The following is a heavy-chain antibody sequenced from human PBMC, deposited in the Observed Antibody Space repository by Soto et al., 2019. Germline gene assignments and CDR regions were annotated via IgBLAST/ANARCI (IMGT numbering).Heavy chain of an antibody. CDR2: ISGSGGST. D-gene: IGHD3-22*01. Sequence: GGSLRLSCAASGFTFSSYAMSWVRQAPGKGLEWVSAISGSGGSTYYADSVKGRFTISRDNSKNTLYLQMNSLRAEDTAVYYCVKDDSSGYYALDYWGQGTLVTVSS. J-gene: IGHJ4*02. CDR1: GFTFSSYA. CDR3: VKDDSSGYYALDY. V-gene: IGHV3-23*01.